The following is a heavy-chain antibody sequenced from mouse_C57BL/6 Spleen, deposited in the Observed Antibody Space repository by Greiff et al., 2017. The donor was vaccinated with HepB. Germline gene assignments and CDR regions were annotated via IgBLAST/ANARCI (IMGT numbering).Heavy chain of an antibody. J-gene: IGHJ1*03. CDR1: GFTFSSYA. CDR2: ISDGGSYT. CDR3: ARDRTVLRSHWYFDV. Sequence: EVKLVESGGGLVKPGGSLKLSCAASGFTFSSYAMSWVRQTPEKRLEWVATISDGGSYTYYPDNVKGRFTISRDNAKNNLYLQMSHRKSENTAMYYCARDRTVLRSHWYFDVWGTGTTVTVSS. D-gene: IGHD1-1*01. V-gene: IGHV5-4*01.